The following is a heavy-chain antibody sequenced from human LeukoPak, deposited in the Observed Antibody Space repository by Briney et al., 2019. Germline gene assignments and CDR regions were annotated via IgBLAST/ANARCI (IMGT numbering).Heavy chain of an antibody. CDR1: GFTFSSYS. CDR2: ISSSSSYI. J-gene: IGHJ6*04. CDR3: AELGITMIGGV. V-gene: IGHV3-21*01. D-gene: IGHD3-10*02. Sequence: GGSPRLSCAASGFTFSSYSMNWVRQAPGKGLEWVSSISSSSSYIYYADSLKGRFTTSRDNAKNSLYLQMNSLRAEDTAVYYCAELGITMIGGVWGKGTTVTISS.